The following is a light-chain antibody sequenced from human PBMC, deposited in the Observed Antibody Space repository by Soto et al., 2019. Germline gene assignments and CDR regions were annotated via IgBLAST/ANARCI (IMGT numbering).Light chain of an antibody. CDR3: QQRSNWPLT. CDR2: DAS. CDR1: QSVSRY. J-gene: IGKJ4*01. V-gene: IGKV3-11*01. Sequence: ETVLTQSPATLSLSPGERATLSCRASQSVSRYLAWYQHKPGQAPGLLIYDASSRATGIPARFSGSGSGTDFTLTISSLEPEDFAVYYCQQRSNWPLTFGGGTKVEIK.